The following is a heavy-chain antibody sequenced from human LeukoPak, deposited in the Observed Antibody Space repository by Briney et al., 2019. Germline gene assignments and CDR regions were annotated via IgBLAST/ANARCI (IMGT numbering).Heavy chain of an antibody. Sequence: SETLSLTCSVSGGSISSSSDYWGWVRQPPGKGLEWIGSIYHSETTYYNPSLKSRVIISVDTSKNQFSLKLNSVTAADTAVYYCVRPNPDSSGYYGSFDPWGQGILVTVSS. V-gene: IGHV4-39*01. CDR3: VRPNPDSSGYYGSFDP. D-gene: IGHD3-22*01. CDR2: IYHSETT. CDR1: GGSISSSSDY. J-gene: IGHJ5*02.